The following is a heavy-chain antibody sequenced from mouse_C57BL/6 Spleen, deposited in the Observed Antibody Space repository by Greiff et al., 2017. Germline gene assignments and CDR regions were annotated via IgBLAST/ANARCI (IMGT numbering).Heavy chain of an antibody. Sequence: QVQLQQPGAELVKPGASVKLSCKASGYTFTSYWMHWVKQRPGQGLEWIGMIHPNRGSTNYNEKFKSKATLTVDKSSSTAYMQLSSLTSEDSAVYYCAPTVVATDWFAYWGQGTLVTVSA. CDR3: APTVVATDWFAY. J-gene: IGHJ3*01. CDR2: IHPNRGST. V-gene: IGHV1-64*01. CDR1: GYTFTSYW. D-gene: IGHD1-1*01.